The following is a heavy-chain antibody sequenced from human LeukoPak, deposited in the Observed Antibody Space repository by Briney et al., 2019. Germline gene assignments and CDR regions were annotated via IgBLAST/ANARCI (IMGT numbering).Heavy chain of an antibody. Sequence: WGAPRLPCAAPRFTLNSFEKNWVRPAPGKGLEWGLYISCNCSTLYYADSVKGRFTISRDNAKNSLYLQMNSLRAEDTAVYYCAKDGGEYYDILTGYYPRLYYMDVWGKGTTVTISS. J-gene: IGHJ6*03. V-gene: IGHV3-48*03. CDR3: AKDGGEYYDILTGYYPRLYYMDV. CDR1: RFTLNSFE. D-gene: IGHD3-9*01. CDR2: ISCNCSTL.